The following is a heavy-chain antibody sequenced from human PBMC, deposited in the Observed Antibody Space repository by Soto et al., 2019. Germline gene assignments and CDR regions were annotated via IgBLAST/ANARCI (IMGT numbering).Heavy chain of an antibody. CDR2: INSDGSST. CDR3: ARGRFGYCSSTSCYADELDY. J-gene: IGHJ4*02. Sequence: PGGSLRLSCAASGFTFSSYWMHWVRQAPGKGLVWVSRINSDGSSTSYADSVKGRFTISRDNAKNTLYLQMNSLRAEDTAVYYCARGRFGYCSSTSCYADELDYWGQGTLVTV. V-gene: IGHV3-74*01. D-gene: IGHD2-2*01. CDR1: GFTFSSYW.